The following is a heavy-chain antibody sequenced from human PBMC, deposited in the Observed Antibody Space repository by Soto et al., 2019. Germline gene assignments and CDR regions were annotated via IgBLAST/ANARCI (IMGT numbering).Heavy chain of an antibody. J-gene: IGHJ6*02. CDR1: GGSFSGYY. CDR3: ARGSYRGVPWDRINYYYYGMDV. D-gene: IGHD3-10*01. Sequence: SETLSLTCAVYGGSFSGYYWSWIRQPPGKGLEWIGEINHSGSTNYNPSLKSRVTISVDTSKNQFSLKLSSVTAADTAVYYCARGSYRGVPWDRINYYYYGMDVWGQGTTVTVSS. CDR2: INHSGST. V-gene: IGHV4-34*01.